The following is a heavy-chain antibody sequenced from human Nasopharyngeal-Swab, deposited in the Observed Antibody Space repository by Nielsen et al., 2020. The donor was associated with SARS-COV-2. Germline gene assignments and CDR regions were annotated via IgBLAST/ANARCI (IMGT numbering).Heavy chain of an antibody. Sequence: GESLKISCAASGFTFSSYSMNWVRQAPGKGLEWVSSISSSSSYIYYADSVKGRFTISRDNAKNSLYLQMNSLRAEDTAVYDCARDLRASGDYWGQGTLVTVSS. J-gene: IGHJ4*02. CDR3: ARDLRASGDY. V-gene: IGHV3-21*01. CDR1: GFTFSSYS. CDR2: ISSSSSYI. D-gene: IGHD4-17*01.